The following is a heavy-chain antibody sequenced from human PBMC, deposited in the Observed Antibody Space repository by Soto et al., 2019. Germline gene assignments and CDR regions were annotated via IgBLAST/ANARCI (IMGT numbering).Heavy chain of an antibody. Sequence: SETLSLTCTFSGGSISSGGYYWSWIRQHPGKGPEWIGYIYYSGRTYYNPSLKSRVTMSVDTSKNQFSLKLSSMTAADTAVYYCARSVDPWGQGTLVTVSS. CDR3: ARSVDP. J-gene: IGHJ5*02. CDR1: GGSISSGGYY. V-gene: IGHV4-31*03. CDR2: IYYSGRT.